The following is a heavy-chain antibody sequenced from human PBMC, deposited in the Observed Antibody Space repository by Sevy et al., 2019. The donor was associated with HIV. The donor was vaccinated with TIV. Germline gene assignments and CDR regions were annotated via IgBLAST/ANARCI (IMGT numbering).Heavy chain of an antibody. CDR2: INHSGST. CDR1: GGSFSGYY. Sequence: SETLSLTCAVYGGSFSGYYWSCIRQPPGKGLEWIGEINHSGSTNYNPSLKSRVTISVDTSKNQFSLKLSSVTAADTAVYYCARAPRYSSSSGGWFDPWGQGTLVTVSS. V-gene: IGHV4-34*01. D-gene: IGHD6-6*01. J-gene: IGHJ5*02. CDR3: ARAPRYSSSSGGWFDP.